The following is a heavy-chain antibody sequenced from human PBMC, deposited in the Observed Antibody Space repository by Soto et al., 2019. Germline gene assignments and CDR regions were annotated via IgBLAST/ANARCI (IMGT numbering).Heavy chain of an antibody. CDR2: ISAYNGNT. V-gene: IGHV1-18*01. D-gene: IGHD3-9*01. J-gene: IGHJ4*02. CDR1: GYTFTSYG. Sequence: ASVKVSCKASGYTFTSYGISWVRQAPGQGLEWMGWISAYNGNTNYAQKLQGRVTMTTDTSTSTAYMELRSLRSDDTAVYYCARVVCESDWLHWYYFYFWGQGTLVTVAS. CDR3: ARVVCESDWLHWYYFYF.